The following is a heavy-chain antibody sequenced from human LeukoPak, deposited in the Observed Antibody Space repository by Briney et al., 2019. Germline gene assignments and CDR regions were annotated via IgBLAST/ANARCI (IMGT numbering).Heavy chain of an antibody. Sequence: PGGSLRLSCAASGFTFSSYAMSWVRQAPGKGLEWVANIKQDGSEKYFVDSVKGRFTISRDNAKNSLYLQMKSLRAEDTAVYYCARGEYYYDGGYWGQGTLVTVSS. CDR3: ARGEYYYDGGY. J-gene: IGHJ4*02. CDR1: GFTFSSYA. CDR2: IKQDGSEK. V-gene: IGHV3-7*04. D-gene: IGHD3-22*01.